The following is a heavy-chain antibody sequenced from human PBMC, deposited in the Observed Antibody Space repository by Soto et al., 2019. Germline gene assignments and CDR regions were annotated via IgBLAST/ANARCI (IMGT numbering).Heavy chain of an antibody. Sequence: EVQLVESGGGLVQPGGSLRLSCAASTSTFTRYWMSWVRQAPGKGLEWVANINQDGSEKYDVDSVKGRFTISRDNARNSLALHVNSLSAEYTAVYYCARDGDGYNSPFDYWCQGTLVTVSS. V-gene: IGHV3-7*05. CDR1: TSTFTRYW. CDR3: ARDGDGYNSPFDY. D-gene: IGHD1-20*01. CDR2: INQDGSEK. J-gene: IGHJ4*02.